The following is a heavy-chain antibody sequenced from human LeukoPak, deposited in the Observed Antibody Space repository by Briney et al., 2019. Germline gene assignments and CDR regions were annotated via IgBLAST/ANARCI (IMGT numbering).Heavy chain of an antibody. CDR1: GGTFSSYA. D-gene: IGHD6-13*01. J-gene: IGHJ6*02. Sequence: SVKVSCKASGGTFSSYATSWVRQAPGQGHEWMGRIIPILGIANYAQKFQGRVTITADKSTSTAYMELSSLRPEDTAVYYCASWVSGSSWVAVYYGMDVWGQGTTVTVSS. V-gene: IGHV1-69*04. CDR3: ASWVSGSSWVAVYYGMDV. CDR2: IIPILGIA.